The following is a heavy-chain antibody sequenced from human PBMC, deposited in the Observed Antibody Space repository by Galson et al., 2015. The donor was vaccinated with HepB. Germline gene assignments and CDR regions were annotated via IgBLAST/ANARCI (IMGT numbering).Heavy chain of an antibody. CDR2: ISSSSSTI. Sequence: SLRLSCAASGFTFSSYSMNWVRQAPGKGLEWVSYISSSSSTIYYADSVKGRFTISRDNAKNSLYLQMNSLRDEDTAVYYCARDMGPAPGSSSGNFDYWGQGTLVTVSS. D-gene: IGHD6-6*01. J-gene: IGHJ4*02. V-gene: IGHV3-48*02. CDR1: GFTFSSYS. CDR3: ARDMGPAPGSSSGNFDY.